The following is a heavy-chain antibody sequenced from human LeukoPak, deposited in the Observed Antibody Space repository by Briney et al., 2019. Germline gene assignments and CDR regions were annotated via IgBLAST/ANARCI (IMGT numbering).Heavy chain of an antibody. CDR3: ARDPGLSSFDY. Sequence: HPGGSLRLSCVASGFTFSSFWMSWVRQAPGKGLEFVANIDQDGSVRNYVDSVKGRFIISRDNAKNSLYLQMDSLRAEDTAVYFCARDPGLSSFDYWGLGTPVTVSS. J-gene: IGHJ4*02. D-gene: IGHD6-13*01. CDR1: GFTFSSFW. CDR2: IDQDGSVR. V-gene: IGHV3-7*01.